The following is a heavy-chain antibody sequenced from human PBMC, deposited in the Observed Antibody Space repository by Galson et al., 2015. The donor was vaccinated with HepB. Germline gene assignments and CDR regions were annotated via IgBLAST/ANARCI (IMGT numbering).Heavy chain of an antibody. D-gene: IGHD3-22*01. CDR3: TTVVAVVVNNFDY. Sequence: SLRLSCAASGFTFSNAWMSWVRQAPGKGLEWVGRIKSKTDGGTTDYAAPVKGRFTISRDDSKNTLYLQMNSLKTEDTAVYYCTTVVAVVVNNFDYWGQGTLVTVSS. J-gene: IGHJ4*02. V-gene: IGHV3-15*01. CDR1: GFTFSNAW. CDR2: IKSKTDGGTT.